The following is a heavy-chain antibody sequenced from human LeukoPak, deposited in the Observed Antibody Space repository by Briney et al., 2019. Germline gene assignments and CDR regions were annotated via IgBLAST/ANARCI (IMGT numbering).Heavy chain of an antibody. CDR1: GFTFSNYW. CDR3: ARASNPWLQLS. Sequence: GGSLRLSCAAPGFTFSNYWMIWVRQAPGKGLEWVANIQQDGGQKRYADSVRGRFTVSRDNAQTSLYLHMNSLRAEDTAVYYCARASNPWLQLSWGQGTLVTVSS. V-gene: IGHV3-7*05. J-gene: IGHJ4*02. CDR2: IQQDGGQK. D-gene: IGHD5-24*01.